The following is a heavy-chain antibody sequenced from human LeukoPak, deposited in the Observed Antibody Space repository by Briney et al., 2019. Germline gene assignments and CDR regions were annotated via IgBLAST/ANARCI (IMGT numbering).Heavy chain of an antibody. CDR2: ISAYNGNT. J-gene: IGHJ4*02. CDR1: GYTFTSYG. CDR3: ARHQVAARLRLNYFDY. Sequence: ASVKVSCKASGYTFTSYGISWVRQAPGQGLEWMGWISAYNGNTNYAQKLQGRVTMTTDTSTSTAYMELRSLRSDDTAVYYCARHQVAARLRLNYFDYWGQGTLVTVSS. V-gene: IGHV1-18*01. D-gene: IGHD6-6*01.